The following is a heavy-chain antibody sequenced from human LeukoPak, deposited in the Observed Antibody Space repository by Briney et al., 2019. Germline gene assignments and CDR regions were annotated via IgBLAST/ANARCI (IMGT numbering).Heavy chain of an antibody. CDR3: ARGERGAVA. V-gene: IGHV4-61*02. CDR2: IYTGGST. D-gene: IGHD6-19*01. CDR1: GGSISSSSYY. J-gene: IGHJ5*02. Sequence: SETLSLTCTVSGGSISSSSYYWGWIRQPAGKGLEWIGRIYTGGSTNYNPSLKSRVTISIDTSKNQFSLKLSSVTAADTAVYYCARGERGAVAWGQGTLVTVSS.